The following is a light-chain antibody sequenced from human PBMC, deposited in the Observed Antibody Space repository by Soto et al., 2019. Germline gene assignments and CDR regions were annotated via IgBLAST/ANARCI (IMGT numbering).Light chain of an antibody. V-gene: IGLV1-47*01. CDR2: RNN. J-gene: IGLJ2*01. CDR3: AAWDDSLRALV. Sequence: QSVLTQPPSTSGTPGQRVTISCCGSSSNIGSNYVYWYQQLPGTAPKLLIYRNNQRPSGVPDRFSGSKSGTSASLAISGLRSEDEADYFCAAWDDSLRALVFGGGTKLTVL. CDR1: SSNIGSNY.